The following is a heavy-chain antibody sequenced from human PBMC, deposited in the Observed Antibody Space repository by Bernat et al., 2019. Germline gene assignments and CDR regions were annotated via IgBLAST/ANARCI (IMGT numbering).Heavy chain of an antibody. V-gene: IGHV3-30*18. CDR2: ISYDGSNK. CDR1: GFTFSSYG. J-gene: IGHJ3*02. D-gene: IGHD3-22*01. CDR3: AKVGPPYSSGYTDAFDI. Sequence: QVQLVESGGGVVQPGRSLRLSCAASGFTFSSYGMHWVRQAPGKGLEWVAVISYDGSNKYYADSVKGRFTISRDNSKNTVRLQMNSLRAEDTAVYYCAKVGPPYSSGYTDAFDIWGQGTMVTVSS.